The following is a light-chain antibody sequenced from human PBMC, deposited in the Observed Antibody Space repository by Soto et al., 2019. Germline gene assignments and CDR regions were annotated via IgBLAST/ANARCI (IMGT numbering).Light chain of an antibody. CDR3: SSYAVTSIFV. Sequence: QSLLTQPPSASGSPGQSVTISCTVTSCDVGGYNYVSWYQQHPGKAPKVIIYEVSKRPSGVPDRFSGSKSGSTASLTVSGLQAEDEADYYCSSYAVTSIFVLGTGTKVTV. V-gene: IGLV2-8*01. J-gene: IGLJ1*01. CDR2: EVS. CDR1: SCDVGGYNY.